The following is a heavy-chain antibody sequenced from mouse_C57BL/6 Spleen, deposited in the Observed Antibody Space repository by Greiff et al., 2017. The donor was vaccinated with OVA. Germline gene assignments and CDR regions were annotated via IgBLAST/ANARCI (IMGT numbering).Heavy chain of an antibody. D-gene: IGHD1-1*01. CDR1: GYSFTSYY. CDR2: IYPGSGNT. CDR3: ARIVEYYYAMDY. V-gene: IGHV1-66*01. Sequence: QVQLQQSGPELVKPGASVKISCKASGYSFTSYYIHWVKQRPGQGLEWIGWIYPGSGNTKYNEKFKGKATLTADTSSSTAYMQLSSLTSEDSAVYYCARIVEYYYAMDYWGQGTSVTVSS. J-gene: IGHJ4*01.